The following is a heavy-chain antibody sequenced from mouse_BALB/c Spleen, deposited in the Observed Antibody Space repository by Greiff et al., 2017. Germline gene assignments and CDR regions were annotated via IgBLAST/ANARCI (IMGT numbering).Heavy chain of an antibody. CDR2: IYPYNGGT. CDR3: ARYGSWFAY. D-gene: IGHD2-2*01. Sequence: DVKLVESGPELVKPGASVKISCKASGYTFTDYNMHWVKQSHGKSLEWIGYIYPYNGGTGYNQKFKSKATLTVDNSSSTAYMELRSLTSEDSAVYYCARYGSWFAYWGQGTLVTVSA. J-gene: IGHJ3*01. CDR1: GYTFTDYN. V-gene: IGHV1S29*02.